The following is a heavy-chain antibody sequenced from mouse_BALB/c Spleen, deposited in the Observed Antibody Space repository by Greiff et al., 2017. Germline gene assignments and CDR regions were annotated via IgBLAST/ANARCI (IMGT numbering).Heavy chain of an antibody. CDR1: GFTFSSFG. Sequence: DVQLVESGGGLVQPGGSRKLSCAASGFTFSSFGMHWVRQAPEKGLEWVAYISSGSSTIYYADTVKGRFTISRDNPKNTLFLQMTSLRSEDTAMYYCARDYYGSSPDYFDYWGQGTTLTVSS. D-gene: IGHD1-1*01. J-gene: IGHJ2*01. CDR3: ARDYYGSSPDYFDY. V-gene: IGHV5-17*02. CDR2: ISSGSSTI.